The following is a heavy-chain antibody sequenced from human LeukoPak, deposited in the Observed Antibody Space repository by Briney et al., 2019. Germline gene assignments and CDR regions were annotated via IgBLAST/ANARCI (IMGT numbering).Heavy chain of an antibody. D-gene: IGHD6-19*01. V-gene: IGHV4-59*01. Sequence: SETLSLTCTVSGGSISSYYWGWIRQPPGKGLEWIGYIYYSGSTNYNPSLKSRVTISVDTSKNQFSLKLSSVTAADTAVYYCASNIAVAGAYYYYYMDVWGKGTTVTVSS. CDR3: ASNIAVAGAYYYYYMDV. CDR1: GGSISSYY. J-gene: IGHJ6*03. CDR2: IYYSGST.